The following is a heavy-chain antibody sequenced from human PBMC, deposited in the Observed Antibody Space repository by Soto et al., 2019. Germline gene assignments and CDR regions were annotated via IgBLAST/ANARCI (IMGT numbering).Heavy chain of an antibody. CDR1: NGSISNNDW. D-gene: IGHD3-16*01. CDR3: ARRITFGGVIFDD. Sequence: QVQLQESGPGLVKPSGTLSLTCAVSNGSISNNDWWSWVRQPPGKGLEWIGEINHSGTTNYNPSLKSRVTILVDKSKNQFSLKLTSVTAADTAVYYCARRITFGGVIFDDWGQGTLVTVSS. J-gene: IGHJ4*02. CDR2: INHSGTT. V-gene: IGHV4-4*02.